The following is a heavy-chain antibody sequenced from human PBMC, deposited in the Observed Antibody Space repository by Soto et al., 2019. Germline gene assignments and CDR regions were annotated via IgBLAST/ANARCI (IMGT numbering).Heavy chain of an antibody. CDR2: IIPIFGTA. CDR1: GGTFSSYA. D-gene: IGHD3-3*01. V-gene: IGHV1-69*01. Sequence: QVQLVQSGAEVKKPGSSVKVSCKASGGTFSSYAISWVRQAPGQGLEWMGGIIPIFGTANYAQKFQGSVTITADESTSTAYLELGSLRAEDTAVYYCARGGKGFLEWETRFDNWGQGTLVTVSS. CDR3: ARGGKGFLEWETRFDN. J-gene: IGHJ4*02.